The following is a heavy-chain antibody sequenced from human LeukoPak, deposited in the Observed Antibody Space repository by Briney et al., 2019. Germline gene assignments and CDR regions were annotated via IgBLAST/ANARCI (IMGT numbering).Heavy chain of an antibody. CDR1: GFTFSSYA. V-gene: IGHV3-23*01. CDR2: ISGSGGST. J-gene: IGHJ4*02. D-gene: IGHD5-24*01. Sequence: GGSLRLSCAASGFTFSSYAMSWVRQAPGKGLEWVSAISGSGGSTYYADSVKGRFTISRDNSKNTLYLQMNSLRAEDTAVYYCASSALRRDGYNKPFDYWGQGTLVTVSS. CDR3: ASSALRRDGYNKPFDY.